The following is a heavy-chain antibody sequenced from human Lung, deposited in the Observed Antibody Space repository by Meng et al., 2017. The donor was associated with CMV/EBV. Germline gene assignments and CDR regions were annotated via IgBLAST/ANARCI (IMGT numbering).Heavy chain of an antibody. J-gene: IGHJ6*02. CDR1: GYTFTSYY. Sequence: ASXXVSXKASGYTFTSYYMHWLRQAPGQGLEWMGWINPNSGGTNYAQKFQGRVTMTRDTSISTAYMELSRLRSDDTAVYYCAGGLYDFWSGYYYYGMDVWGHGXTVTVSS. CDR3: AGGLYDFWSGYYYYGMDV. CDR2: INPNSGGT. D-gene: IGHD3-3*01. V-gene: IGHV1-2*02.